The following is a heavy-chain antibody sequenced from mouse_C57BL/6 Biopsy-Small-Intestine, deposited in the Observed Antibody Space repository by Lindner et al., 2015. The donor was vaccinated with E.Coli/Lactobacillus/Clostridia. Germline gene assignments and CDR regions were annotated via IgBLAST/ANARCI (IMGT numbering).Heavy chain of an antibody. CDR3: ARSGDGNWFDP. D-gene: IGHD4-1*02. CDR2: ISGYNGDT. V-gene: IGHV1-84*02. CDR1: GYTFNTFG. Sequence: SVKVSCKASGYTFNTFGIGWVRQAPGQGLEWMGWISGYNGDTNYAQNLQGRVTMTTDTSTTTAYMELRSLRSDDTAVYFCARSGDGNWFDPWGQGTLVTVSS. J-gene: IGHJ4*01.